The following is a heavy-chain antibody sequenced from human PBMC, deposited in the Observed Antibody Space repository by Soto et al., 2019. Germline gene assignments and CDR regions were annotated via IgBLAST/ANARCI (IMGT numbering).Heavy chain of an antibody. V-gene: IGHV1-2*04. Sequence: ASVKVSCQASGYTFTGQYMHWVRQAPGQGHEWMGWINPNSGGTNYAQKFQGWVTMTRDTSISTAYLELSRLRSDDTAVYYCARGSELRYFDWLSAAPENFDYWGQGTLVTVSS. CDR1: GYTFTGQY. D-gene: IGHD3-9*01. CDR2: INPNSGGT. J-gene: IGHJ4*02. CDR3: ARGSELRYFDWLSAAPENFDY.